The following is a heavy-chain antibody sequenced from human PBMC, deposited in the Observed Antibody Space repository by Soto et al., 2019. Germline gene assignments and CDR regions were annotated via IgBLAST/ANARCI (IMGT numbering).Heavy chain of an antibody. CDR1: GFPFSSDW. Sequence: EVQLVESGGDLVQRGGSLRLSCAASGFPFSSDWMHWVRHTPGKGLDWVARISGEGVTTYYADSVTGRFTVSRDNAKNTLSLQISGLRAEDTAVYYCAREYYGLLTGYYTDYWGQGTLVSVSS. D-gene: IGHD3-9*01. J-gene: IGHJ4*02. CDR3: AREYYGLLTGYYTDY. CDR2: ISGEGVTT. V-gene: IGHV3-74*01.